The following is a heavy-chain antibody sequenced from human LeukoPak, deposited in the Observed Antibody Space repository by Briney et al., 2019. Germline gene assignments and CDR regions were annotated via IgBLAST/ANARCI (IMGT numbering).Heavy chain of an antibody. CDR2: IRYDGSNK. V-gene: IGHV3-30*02. CDR1: GFTFSSYG. J-gene: IGHJ4*02. Sequence: PGGSLRLSCAASGFTFSSYGMHWVRQAPGKGLEGVAFIRYDGSNKYYADSVKGRFTISRDNSKNTLYLQMNSLRAEDTAVYYCAKDIARGYGGPDYWGQGTLVTVSS. CDR3: AKDIARGYGGPDY. D-gene: IGHD4-23*01.